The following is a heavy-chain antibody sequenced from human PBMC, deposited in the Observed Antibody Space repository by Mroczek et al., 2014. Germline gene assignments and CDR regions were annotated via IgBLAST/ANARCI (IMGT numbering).Heavy chain of an antibody. CDR2: IYYSGST. V-gene: IGHV4-31*03. J-gene: IGHJ4*02. CDR1: GGSISSGGYY. Sequence: QVQLQESGPGLVKPSQTLSLTCTVSGGSISSGGYYWSWIRQHPGKGLEWIGYIYYSGSTYYNPSLKSRVTISVDTSKNQFSLKLSSVTAADTAVYYCARARTLTRKLDYFDYWGQGTLVTVSS. CDR3: ARARTLTRKLDYFDY.